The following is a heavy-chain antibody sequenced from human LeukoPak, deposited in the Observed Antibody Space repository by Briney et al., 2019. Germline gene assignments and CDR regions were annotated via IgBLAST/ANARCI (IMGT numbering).Heavy chain of an antibody. Sequence: PSETLSLTCTVSGGSASSGSHFWTWIRQPPGKGLEWIGDIYDSGNTNYNPSLKSRVTISVGTSKNQFSLGLRSVTAADTAVYYCAREGDYFDSWGQGTLVTVSS. D-gene: IGHD3-16*01. V-gene: IGHV4-61*01. CDR3: AREGDYFDS. J-gene: IGHJ4*02. CDR1: GGSASSGSHF. CDR2: IYDSGNT.